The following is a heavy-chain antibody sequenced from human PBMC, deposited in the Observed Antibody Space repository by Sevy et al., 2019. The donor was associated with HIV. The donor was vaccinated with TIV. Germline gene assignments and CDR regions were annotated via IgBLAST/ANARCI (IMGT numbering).Heavy chain of an antibody. CDR1: GFTFSSYW. V-gene: IGHV3-7*01. J-gene: IGHJ6*02. CDR2: IKQDGSEK. D-gene: IGHD1-26*01. CDR3: ARVEGGTSYYYYYGMDV. Sequence: GGSLRLSCAASGFTFSSYWMSWVRQAPGKGLEWVANIKQDGSEKYYVDSLKGRFTISRDNAKNSLSLQMNSLRAEDTAVYYCARVEGGTSYYYYYGMDVWGQGTTVTVSS.